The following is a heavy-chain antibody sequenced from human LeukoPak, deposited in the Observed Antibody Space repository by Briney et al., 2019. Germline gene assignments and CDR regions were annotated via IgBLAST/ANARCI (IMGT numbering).Heavy chain of an antibody. CDR1: GFSVRTTY. CDR3: ARGGLTGAFDI. J-gene: IGHJ3*02. D-gene: IGHD5-12*01. Sequence: GGSLRLSCAVSGFSVRTTYMSWVRQAPGKGLEWVSAISGSGGSTYYADSVKGRFTISRDNAKNTLYLQMNSLRAEDTAVYFCARGGLTGAFDIWGQGTMVTASS. CDR2: ISGSGGST. V-gene: IGHV3-23*01.